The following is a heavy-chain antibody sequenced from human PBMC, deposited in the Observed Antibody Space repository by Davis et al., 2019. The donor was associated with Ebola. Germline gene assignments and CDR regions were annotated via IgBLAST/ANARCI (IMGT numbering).Heavy chain of an antibody. V-gene: IGHV3-43*02. CDR3: ANDIEVGATYFNYYYGMDV. Sequence: GESLKISCAASGFTFDDYAMHWVRQAPGKGLEWVSLISGDGGSTYYADSVKGRFTISRDNSKNSLYLQMNSLRTEDTALYYCANDIEVGATYFNYYYGMDVWGQGTTVTVSS. J-gene: IGHJ6*02. D-gene: IGHD1-26*01. CDR2: ISGDGGST. CDR1: GFTFDDYA.